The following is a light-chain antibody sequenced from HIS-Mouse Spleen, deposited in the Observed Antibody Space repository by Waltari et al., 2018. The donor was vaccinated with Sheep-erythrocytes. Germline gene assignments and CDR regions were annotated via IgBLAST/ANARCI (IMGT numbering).Light chain of an antibody. CDR3: QSADSSGTYWV. J-gene: IGLJ3*02. CDR2: KDS. Sequence: SYELTQPPSVSVSPGQTARITCSGDALPKQYAYWYQQKPGQAPVLVIYKDSERPSGIPGRCSGSSSGTTGTLTISGVQAEDEADYYCQSADSSGTYWVFGGGTKLTVL. V-gene: IGLV3-25*03. CDR1: ALPKQY.